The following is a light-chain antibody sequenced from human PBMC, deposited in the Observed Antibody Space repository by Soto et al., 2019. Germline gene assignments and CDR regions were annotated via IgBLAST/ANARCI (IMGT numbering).Light chain of an antibody. CDR1: QSVSSN. V-gene: IGKV3-15*01. CDR2: GAS. CDR3: QQHNNWPLT. J-gene: IGKJ4*01. Sequence: EIVMAQSPATLSVSPGERATLSCRASQSVSSNLAWYQQKPGQAPRLLIYGASTRATGIPARFSGSGSGTEFTLTISSLQSEDFAVYYCQQHNNWPLTIGGGTNVEIK.